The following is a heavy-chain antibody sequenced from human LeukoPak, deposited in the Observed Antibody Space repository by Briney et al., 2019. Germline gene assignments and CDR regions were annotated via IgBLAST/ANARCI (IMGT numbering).Heavy chain of an antibody. Sequence: GGSLRLSCAASGFTFSSYSMNWVRQAPGKGLEWVSSISSSSSYIYYADSVKGQFTISRDNAKNSLYLQMNSLRAEDTAVYYCARDGVSVGIAGPHDYWGQGTLVTVSS. CDR3: ARDGVSVGIAGPHDY. J-gene: IGHJ4*02. CDR2: ISSSSSYI. CDR1: GFTFSSYS. D-gene: IGHD6-13*01. V-gene: IGHV3-21*01.